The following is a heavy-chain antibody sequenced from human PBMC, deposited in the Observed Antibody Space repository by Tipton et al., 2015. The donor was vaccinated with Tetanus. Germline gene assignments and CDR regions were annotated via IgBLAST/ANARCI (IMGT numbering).Heavy chain of an antibody. CDR1: GFTFGSYD. CDR3: AKYPWLQFPGFFDY. D-gene: IGHD5-24*01. J-gene: IGHJ4*02. Sequence: SLRLSCAASGFTFGSYDMNWVRQAPGKGLEWVSGIGSAGGSTFYADSVKGRFTISRENSKDILYLQMNILRAEGTATWYGAKYPWLQFPGFFDYLGQGTLVPVSS. CDR2: IGSAGGST. V-gene: IGHV3-23*01.